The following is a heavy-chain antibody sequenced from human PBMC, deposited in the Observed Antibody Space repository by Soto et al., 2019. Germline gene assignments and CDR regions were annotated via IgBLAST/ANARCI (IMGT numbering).Heavy chain of an antibody. CDR3: ARAYSDAFDI. CDR1: GFTFSSYW. D-gene: IGHD2-15*01. Sequence: EVQLVESGGGLVQPGGSLRLSCAASGFTFSSYWMHWVRQAPGKGLVWVSRIKSDGSSTSYADSVKGRLTISRDNAKKTLYLQMSSLRAEDTAVYYCARAYSDAFDIWGQGTMVTVSS. V-gene: IGHV3-74*01. J-gene: IGHJ3*02. CDR2: IKSDGSST.